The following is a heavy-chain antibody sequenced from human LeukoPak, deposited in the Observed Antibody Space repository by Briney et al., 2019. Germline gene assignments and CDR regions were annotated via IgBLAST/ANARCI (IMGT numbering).Heavy chain of an antibody. J-gene: IGHJ4*02. Sequence: SVKVSCKASGGTFSSYAISWVRQAPGQGLEWMGGIIPMFGTAKYAQKFQGRVTITADESTSTAYMELSSLKSEDTAVYYCARGRCSSTSCYSDYWGQGTLVTVSS. D-gene: IGHD2-2*01. CDR3: ARGRCSSTSCYSDY. V-gene: IGHV1-69*13. CDR2: IIPMFGTA. CDR1: GGTFSSYA.